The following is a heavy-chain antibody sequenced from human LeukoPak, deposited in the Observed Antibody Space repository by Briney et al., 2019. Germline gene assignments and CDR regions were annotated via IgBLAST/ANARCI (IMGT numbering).Heavy chain of an antibody. J-gene: IGHJ5*02. D-gene: IGHD6-13*01. CDR1: GGSISSYY. CDR3: ARVVAAAVNWFDP. V-gene: IGHV4-59*01. Sequence: KSSETLSLTCTVSGGSISSYYWSWIRQPPGKGLEWIGYIYYSGSTNYNPSLKSRVTISVDTSKNQFSLKLSSVTAADTAVYYCARVVAAAVNWFDPWGQGTLVTVSS. CDR2: IYYSGST.